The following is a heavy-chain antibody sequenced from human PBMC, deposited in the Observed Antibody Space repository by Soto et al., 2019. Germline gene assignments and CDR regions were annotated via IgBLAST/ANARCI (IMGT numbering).Heavy chain of an antibody. CDR2: IIPIFGTA. CDR1: GGTFSSYA. Sequence: QVQLVQSGAEVKKPGSSVKVSCKASGGTFSSYAISWVRQAPGQGLEWMGGIIPIFGTADYAQRFQGRVTITADESTSTAYMELTSLRSDDTAVYYCATPRSSSAYYCGRDVWGQGTTVTVSS. D-gene: IGHD6-6*01. CDR3: ATPRSSSAYYCGRDV. V-gene: IGHV1-69*12. J-gene: IGHJ6*02.